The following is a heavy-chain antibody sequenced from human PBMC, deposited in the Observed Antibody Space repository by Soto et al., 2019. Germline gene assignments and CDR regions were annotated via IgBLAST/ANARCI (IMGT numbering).Heavy chain of an antibody. V-gene: IGHV3-23*01. Sequence: GSLRLSCTASGFTFSSYGMGWVRQAPGKGLQWVSTIRGDGGQTHYTDSVKGRFSISRDNSKNTVYLQMDSLRAEDTAMYFCARDVGLDSDDFFAYWGQGTQVTVSS. CDR1: GFTFSSYG. J-gene: IGHJ4*02. CDR3: ARDVGLDSDDFFAY. D-gene: IGHD3-9*01. CDR2: IRGDGGQT.